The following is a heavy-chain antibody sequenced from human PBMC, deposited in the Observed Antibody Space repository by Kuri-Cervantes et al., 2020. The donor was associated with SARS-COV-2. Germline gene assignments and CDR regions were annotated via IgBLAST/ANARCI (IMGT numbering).Heavy chain of an antibody. CDR1: GFTFSSYG. J-gene: IGHJ4*02. CDR3: AKDWSGSFHR. Sequence: GGSRRLSCAASGFTFSSYGMHWVRQAPGKGLEWVAVISYDGSNKYYADSVKGRFTISRDNSKNTLYLQMNSLRAEDTAVYYCAKDWSGSFHRWGQGTLVTVSS. V-gene: IGHV3-30*18. D-gene: IGHD3-3*01. CDR2: ISYDGSNK.